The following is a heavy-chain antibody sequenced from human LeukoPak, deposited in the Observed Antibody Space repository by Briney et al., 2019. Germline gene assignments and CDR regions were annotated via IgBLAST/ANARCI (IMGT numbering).Heavy chain of an antibody. D-gene: IGHD6-25*01. CDR2: IYYSGST. CDR3: ASARLGSGLEGAFDV. J-gene: IGHJ3*01. Sequence: KTSETLSLTCTVSGGSISSYHWSWIRQPPGKGLEWIGYIYYSGSTNYNPSLKSRVTISIDASQNQFSLWLSSVTAADTAVYHCASARLGSGLEGAFDVWGQGTMVTVSS. V-gene: IGHV4-59*01. CDR1: GGSISSYH.